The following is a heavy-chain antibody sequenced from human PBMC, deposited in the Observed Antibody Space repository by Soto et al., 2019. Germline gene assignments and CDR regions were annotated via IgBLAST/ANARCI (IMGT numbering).Heavy chain of an antibody. J-gene: IGHJ6*03. CDR3: ARGIFDQGKDYYYYMDV. CDR1: GYTFTIYY. V-gene: IGHV1-8*01. CDR2: MNPNSGNT. Sequence: ASVKVSCKASGYTFTIYYINWVRQATGQGLEWMGWMNPNSGNTGYAQKFQGRVTMTRNTSISTAYMELSSLRSEDTAVYYCARGIFDQGKDYYYYMDVWGKGSTVTVPS. D-gene: IGHD3-3*02.